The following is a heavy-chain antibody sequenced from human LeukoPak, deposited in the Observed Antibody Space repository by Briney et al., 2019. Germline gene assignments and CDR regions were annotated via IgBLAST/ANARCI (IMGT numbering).Heavy chain of an antibody. CDR1: GGTFSSYA. J-gene: IGHJ4*02. V-gene: IGHV1-69*04. Sequence: ASVKVSCKASGGTFSSYAISWVRQAPGQGLEWMGRIIPILGIANYAQKFQGRVTITADKSTSTAYMELSSLRSEDTAVYYCARHVDTAMAFDYWGQGTLVTVSS. D-gene: IGHD5-18*01. CDR2: IIPILGIA. CDR3: ARHVDTAMAFDY.